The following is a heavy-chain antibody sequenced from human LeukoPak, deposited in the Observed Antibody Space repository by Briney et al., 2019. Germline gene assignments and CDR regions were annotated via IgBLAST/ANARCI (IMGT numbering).Heavy chain of an antibody. CDR2: IYYIGST. J-gene: IGHJ6*02. CDR1: GGSISSGGYY. D-gene: IGHD2-15*01. V-gene: IGHV4-31*03. Sequence: PSQTLSLTCTVSGGSISSGGYYWSWIRQHPGKGREWIGYIYYIGSTYYNPSLKSRITISVDTSKNQFSLKLSSVTAADTAVYYCARVGDHCSGGSCYSHYYYGMDVWGQGTTVTVSS. CDR3: ARVGDHCSGGSCYSHYYYGMDV.